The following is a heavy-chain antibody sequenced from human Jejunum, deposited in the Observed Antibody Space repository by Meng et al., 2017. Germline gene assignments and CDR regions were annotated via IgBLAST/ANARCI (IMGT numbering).Heavy chain of an antibody. D-gene: IGHD3-10*01. J-gene: IGHJ5*02. V-gene: IGHV1-3*04. Sequence: QVQLVQPVAQLKSPRASVRFSCKASGYTFTDYAIHWVRQAPGQGPEWMGIINTGNGDTSSSQKLQGRVTITRDTSASTAYLELDSLRSEDTAIYYCARESWGSGAFDPWGQGTLVTVSS. CDR2: INTGNGDT. CDR1: GYTFTDYA. CDR3: ARESWGSGAFDP.